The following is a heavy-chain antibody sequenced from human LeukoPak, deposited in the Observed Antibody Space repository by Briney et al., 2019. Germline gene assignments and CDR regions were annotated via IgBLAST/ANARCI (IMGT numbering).Heavy chain of an antibody. CDR1: GYTLTELS. V-gene: IGHV1-24*01. CDR3: ATKGSTNYYYYGMDV. J-gene: IGHJ6*02. Sequence: ASGKVSCKVSGYTLTELSMHWVRQAPGKGLEWMGGFDPEDGETIYAQKFQGRVTMTEDTSTDTAYMELSSLRSEDTAVYYCATKGSTNYYYYGMDVWGQGTTVTVSS. CDR2: FDPEDGET. D-gene: IGHD3-10*01.